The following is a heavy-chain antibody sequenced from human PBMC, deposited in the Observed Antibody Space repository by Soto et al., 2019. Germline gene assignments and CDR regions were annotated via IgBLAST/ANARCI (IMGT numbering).Heavy chain of an antibody. J-gene: IGHJ6*02. Sequence: EVQLLESGGGLVQPGGSLRLSCAASGFTFSSYAMSWVRQAPGKGLEWVSAISGSGGSTYYADSVKGRFTISRDNSKNTLYLQMNSLRAEDTAVYYCAKDRAESSSSPEAYYYYGMDVWGQGTTVTVSS. CDR2: ISGSGGST. CDR1: GFTFSSYA. V-gene: IGHV3-23*01. D-gene: IGHD6-6*01. CDR3: AKDRAESSSSPEAYYYYGMDV.